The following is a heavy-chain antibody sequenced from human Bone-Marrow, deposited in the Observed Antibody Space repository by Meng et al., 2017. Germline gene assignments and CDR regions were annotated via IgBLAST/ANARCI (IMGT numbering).Heavy chain of an antibody. CDR3: RLAYCMGDCVDY. J-gene: IGHJ4*02. V-gene: IGHV4-34*01. Sequence: QVQGQQWGAGRLKPSETLSLTCAFYGGSFSADDWSWIRQPPGKGLEWLGQINHSGSTNDNPSLKSRVTISIDTSRNQLSLKLSSVTAADTAVYYCRLAYCMGDCVDYWGQGTLVTVTS. D-gene: IGHD2-21*01. CDR1: GGSFSADD. CDR2: INHSGST.